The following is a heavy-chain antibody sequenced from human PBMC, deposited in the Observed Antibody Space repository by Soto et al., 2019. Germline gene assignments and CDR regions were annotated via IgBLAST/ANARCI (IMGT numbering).Heavy chain of an antibody. CDR1: GFTFSSYG. J-gene: IGHJ3*02. Sequence: PGGSLRLSCAASGFTFSSYGMHWVRQAPGKGLEWVAVISYDGSNKYYADSVKGRFTISRDNSKNTLYLQMNSLRAEDTAVYYCASRRTTYSSSWGDAFDIWGQGTMVTVSS. CDR3: ASRRTTYSSSWGDAFDI. V-gene: IGHV3-30*03. D-gene: IGHD6-13*01. CDR2: ISYDGSNK.